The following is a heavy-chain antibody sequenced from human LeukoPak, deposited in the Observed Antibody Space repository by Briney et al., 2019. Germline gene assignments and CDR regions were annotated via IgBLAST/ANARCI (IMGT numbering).Heavy chain of an antibody. J-gene: IGHJ4*02. CDR3: ARDSSGYQRGGPFDY. CDR2: IYTSGST. Sequence: SETLSLTCTVSGGSISSYYWSWIRQPAGKGLEWIGHIYTSGSTNYNPSLKSRVTMSVDTSKNQFSLKLSFVTAADTAVYYCARDSSGYQRGGPFDYWGQGTLVTVSS. D-gene: IGHD3-22*01. CDR1: GGSISSYY. V-gene: IGHV4-4*07.